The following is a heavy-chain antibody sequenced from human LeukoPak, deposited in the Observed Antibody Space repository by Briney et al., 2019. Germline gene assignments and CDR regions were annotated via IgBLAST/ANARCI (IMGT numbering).Heavy chain of an antibody. Sequence: ASVKVSCKASGYTFTSYYMHWVRQAPGQRLEWMGMINPSGGSTSYAQKFQGRVTMTRDMSTSTVYMELSSLRSEDTAVYYCARVADDSSGYYDAFDIWGQGTMVTVSS. D-gene: IGHD3-22*01. J-gene: IGHJ3*02. CDR3: ARVADDSSGYYDAFDI. CDR2: INPSGGST. V-gene: IGHV1-46*01. CDR1: GYTFTSYY.